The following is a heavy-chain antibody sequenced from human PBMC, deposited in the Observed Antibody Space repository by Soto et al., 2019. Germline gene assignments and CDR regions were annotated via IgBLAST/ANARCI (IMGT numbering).Heavy chain of an antibody. D-gene: IGHD1-26*01. J-gene: IGHJ4*02. Sequence: SETLSLTCSVSGASIRSYYWHWIRQPPGKGLEWIGYVYTSDYTRYSSSLKSRVTISVDTSKSQFYLRLNSVTAADTAVYYCARGRHMMGAKTFFDYWGPGTLVTVS. CDR1: GASIRSYY. CDR2: VYTSDYT. CDR3: ARGRHMMGAKTFFDY. V-gene: IGHV4-4*08.